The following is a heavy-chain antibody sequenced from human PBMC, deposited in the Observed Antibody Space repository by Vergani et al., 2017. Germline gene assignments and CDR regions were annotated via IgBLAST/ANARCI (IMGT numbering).Heavy chain of an antibody. V-gene: IGHV3-11*05. D-gene: IGHD2-15*01. Sequence: QVQLVESGGGVVQPGRSLRLSCAASGFTFSDYYMSWIRQAPGKGLEWVSYISSSSSYTNYADSVKGRFTISRDNAKNSLYLQMNSLRAEDTAVYYCARDNGYCSGGSCYPMDVWGQGTTVTVSS. J-gene: IGHJ6*02. CDR1: GFTFSDYY. CDR3: ARDNGYCSGGSCYPMDV. CDR2: ISSSSSYT.